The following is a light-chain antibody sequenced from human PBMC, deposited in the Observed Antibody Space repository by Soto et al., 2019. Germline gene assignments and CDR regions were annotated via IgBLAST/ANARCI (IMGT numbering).Light chain of an antibody. J-gene: IGKJ5*01. Sequence: EILLTQSPATLSLSPGERGTLSCRASQSVSSYLAWYQQKPGQAPRLLIYDASNRATGIPARFSGSGSGTDFTLTISSLEPEDFAVYYYQQRSNWPPITFGQGTRLEIK. CDR2: DAS. CDR1: QSVSSY. CDR3: QQRSNWPPIT. V-gene: IGKV3-11*01.